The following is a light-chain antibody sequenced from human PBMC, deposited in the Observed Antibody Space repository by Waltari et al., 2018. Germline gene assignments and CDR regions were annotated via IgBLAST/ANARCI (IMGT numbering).Light chain of an antibody. J-gene: IGLJ3*02. V-gene: IGLV2-11*01. CDR2: DVT. CDR1: SSDVDDYNF. Sequence: QSALTQPRSVSGSPGQSVTISCTGISSDVDDYNFVSWYQQHPGKAPKLMIHDVTKRHSGGPDRFSGSKSGNTASLTISGLQAEDEADYYCCSYVGSHTNWVFGGGTKLTVL. CDR3: CSYVGSHTNWV.